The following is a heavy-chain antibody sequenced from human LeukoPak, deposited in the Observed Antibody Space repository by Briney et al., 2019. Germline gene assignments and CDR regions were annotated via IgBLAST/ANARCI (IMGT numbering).Heavy chain of an antibody. J-gene: IGHJ3*02. V-gene: IGHV1-2*02. CDR1: GYTFTGYY. D-gene: IGHD5-18*01. CDR3: ARRRYSYGYDAFDI. Sequence: ASVKVSCKASGYTFTGYYIHWVRQAPGQGLEWMGWINPNSGGTNYAQKFQGRVTMTRDTSISTAYMELSRLRSDDTAVYYCARRRYSYGYDAFDIWGQGTMVTVSS. CDR2: INPNSGGT.